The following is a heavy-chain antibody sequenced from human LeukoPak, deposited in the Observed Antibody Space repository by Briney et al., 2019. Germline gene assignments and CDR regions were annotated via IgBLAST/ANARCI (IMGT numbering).Heavy chain of an antibody. D-gene: IGHD3-22*01. V-gene: IGHV4-59*08. J-gene: IGHJ3*02. Sequence: SETLSLTCTVSGGSISSYYWSWIRQPPGKGLEWIGNIYYSGSTNYNPSLKRRVTISVETSKNQLSLNLSSVTAADTAVYYCARLGGYYSSYAFDIWGQGTMVTVSS. CDR2: IYYSGST. CDR1: GGSISSYY. CDR3: ARLGGYYSSYAFDI.